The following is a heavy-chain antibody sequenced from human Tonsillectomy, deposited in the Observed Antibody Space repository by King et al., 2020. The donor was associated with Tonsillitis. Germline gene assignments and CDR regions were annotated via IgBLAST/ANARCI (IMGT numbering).Heavy chain of an antibody. D-gene: IGHD3-10*01. CDR2: INAGNGNT. CDR1: GYTFTSYV. Sequence: QLVQSGAEVKKPGASVKVSCKASGYTFTSYVIHWVRQAPGQSLEWMGWINAGNGNTRYSQKFQGRVTITRDTAASTAFMELSSLRTKDTSVYYWARDLGTMVRGVISWFDPWGQGTLVTVSS. CDR3: ARDLGTMVRGVISWFDP. J-gene: IGHJ5*02. V-gene: IGHV1-3*01.